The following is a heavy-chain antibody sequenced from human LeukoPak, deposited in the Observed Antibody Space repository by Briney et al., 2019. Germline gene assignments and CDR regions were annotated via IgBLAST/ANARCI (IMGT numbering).Heavy chain of an antibody. Sequence: SQTLSLTCAISGDSVSSNSAAWNWIRQSPSSGLEWLGRKHYRSKWYNDYAVSVKRRITINPDTSKNQFSLQLNSVTPEDTAVYYCARGLQSSGYAFDSWGQGTMVTVSS. CDR3: ARGLQSSGYAFDS. V-gene: IGHV6-1*01. CDR1: GDSVSSNSAA. J-gene: IGHJ3*02. D-gene: IGHD6-19*01. CDR2: KHYRSKWYN.